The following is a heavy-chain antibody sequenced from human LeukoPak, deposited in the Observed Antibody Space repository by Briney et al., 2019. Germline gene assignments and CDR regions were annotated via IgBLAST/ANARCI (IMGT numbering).Heavy chain of an antibody. Sequence: PSETLSLTCTVSGGSISSSCYYWGWIRQPPGKGLEWIGSIYYSGSTYYNPSLKSRVTISVDTSKNQFSLKLSSVTAADTAVYYCARNRGSTVITDQYYYYYMDVWGKGTTVTVSS. J-gene: IGHJ6*03. V-gene: IGHV4-39*07. D-gene: IGHD4-11*01. CDR2: IYYSGST. CDR1: GGSISSSCYY. CDR3: ARNRGSTVITDQYYYYYMDV.